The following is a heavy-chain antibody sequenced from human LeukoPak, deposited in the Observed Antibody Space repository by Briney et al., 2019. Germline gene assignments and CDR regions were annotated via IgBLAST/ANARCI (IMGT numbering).Heavy chain of an antibody. Sequence: PSETLSLTCTLSGGSISGYYWNWIRQPPGKGLEWIGYMYYTGSTYYNPSLKSRVTISVDTSKNQYSLRLSSVTTADTAVYYCARSLRGDSGWLYYYYAHVWGKGTTVTVSS. D-gene: IGHD6-19*01. V-gene: IGHV4-59*01. CDR1: GGSISGYY. J-gene: IGHJ6*03. CDR3: ARSLRGDSGWLYYYYAHV. CDR2: MYYTGST.